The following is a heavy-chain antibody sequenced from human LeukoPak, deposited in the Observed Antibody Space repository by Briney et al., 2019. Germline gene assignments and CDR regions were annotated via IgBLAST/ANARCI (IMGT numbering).Heavy chain of an antibody. CDR1: GGSISTYY. J-gene: IGHJ3*02. CDR3: ARDSGCSSTSCSYAFDI. Sequence: PSETLSLTCTVSGGSISTYYWSWIRRPPGKGLEWTGYIYYSGSTNYNPSLKSRVTISVDTSKNQFSLKLSSVTAADTAVYYCARDSGCSSTSCSYAFDIWGQGTMVTVSS. V-gene: IGHV4-59*01. D-gene: IGHD2-2*01. CDR2: IYYSGST.